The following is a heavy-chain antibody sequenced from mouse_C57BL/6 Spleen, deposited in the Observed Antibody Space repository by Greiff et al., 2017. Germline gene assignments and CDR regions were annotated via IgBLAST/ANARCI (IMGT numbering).Heavy chain of an antibody. J-gene: IGHJ1*03. CDR2: IRSKSNNYAT. V-gene: IGHV10-1*01. CDR1: GFSFNTYA. Sequence: EVKLVESGGGLVQPKGSLKLSCAASGFSFNTYAMNWVRQAPGKGLEWVARIRSKSNNYATYYADSVKDRFTISRDDSESMLYLQMNNLKTEDTAMYYCVRHEGVFDVWGTGTTVTVSS. CDR3: VRHEGVFDV.